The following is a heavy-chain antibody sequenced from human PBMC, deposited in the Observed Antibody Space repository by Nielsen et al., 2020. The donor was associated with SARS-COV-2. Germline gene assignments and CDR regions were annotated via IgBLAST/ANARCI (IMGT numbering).Heavy chain of an antibody. V-gene: IGHV4-34*01. CDR2: INHSGST. CDR1: GFTFSSYE. CDR3: ARTSVDMAGSVWSSYYVLDV. J-gene: IGHJ6*02. Sequence: ESLKISCAASGFTFSSYEMNWIRQAPGKGLEWIGEINHSGSTNYNPSLKSRIAIFVDTSKKQFSLKLNSVTAADTAVYYCARTSVDMAGSVWSSYYVLDVWGQGTTVTVSS. D-gene: IGHD5-24*01.